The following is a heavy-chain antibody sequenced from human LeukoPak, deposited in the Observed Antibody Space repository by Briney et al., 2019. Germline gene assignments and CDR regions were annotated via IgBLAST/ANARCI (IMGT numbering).Heavy chain of an antibody. CDR3: ARGRSGGDYDY. V-gene: IGHV4-4*07. D-gene: IGHD4-17*01. J-gene: IGHJ4*02. Sequence: GSLRLSCTASGFTFSNHWISWVRQAPGKGLEWIGRIYTSGSTNYNPSLKSRVTMSVDTSKNQFSLKLSSVTAADTAVYYCARGRSGGDYDYWGQGTLVTVSS. CDR1: GFTFSNHW. CDR2: IYTSGST.